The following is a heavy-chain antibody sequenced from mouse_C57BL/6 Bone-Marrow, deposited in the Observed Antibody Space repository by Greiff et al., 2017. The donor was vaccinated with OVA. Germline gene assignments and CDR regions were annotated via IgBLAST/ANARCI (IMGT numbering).Heavy chain of an antibody. CDR1: GFNIKDDY. Sequence: EVQLVESGAELVRPGASVKLSCTASGFNIKDDYMHWVKQRPEQGLEWIGWIDPENGDTEYASKFQGKATITADTSSNTAYLQLSSLTSEDTAVYYCTDDGYYVDYWGQGTTRTVSS. J-gene: IGHJ2*01. V-gene: IGHV14-4*01. CDR3: TDDGYYVDY. CDR2: IDPENGDT. D-gene: IGHD2-3*01.